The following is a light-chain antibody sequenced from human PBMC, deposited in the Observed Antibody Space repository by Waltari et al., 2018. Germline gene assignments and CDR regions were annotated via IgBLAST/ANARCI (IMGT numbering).Light chain of an antibody. CDR3: QQYGSSTGLT. CDR2: GAS. J-gene: IGKJ4*01. V-gene: IGKV3-20*01. CDR1: QSVISDY. Sequence: VLTQSPGTLSLSPGERATLSCRASQSVISDYLAWYQQKPGQAPRLLIFGASTRATGVPERFSGGGSGTHFTLTISRLEPEDFALYYCQQYGSSTGLTFGGGTKVQIK.